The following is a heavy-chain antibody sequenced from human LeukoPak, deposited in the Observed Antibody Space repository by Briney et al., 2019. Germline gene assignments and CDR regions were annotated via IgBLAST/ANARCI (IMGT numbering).Heavy chain of an antibody. Sequence: SETLSLTCAVYGGSFSGYYWSWIRQPPGKGLEWIGEVNHSGDTNYNPSLKGRVTISVDMSKNQFSLKLSSVTAADTAVYYCAREVNKQWLVLDYFDYWGQGTLVTVSS. CDR1: GGSFSGYY. CDR2: VNHSGDT. V-gene: IGHV4-34*01. D-gene: IGHD6-19*01. J-gene: IGHJ4*02. CDR3: AREVNKQWLVLDYFDY.